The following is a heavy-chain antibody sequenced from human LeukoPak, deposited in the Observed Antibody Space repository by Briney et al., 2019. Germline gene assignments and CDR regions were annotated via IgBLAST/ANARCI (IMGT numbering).Heavy chain of an antibody. J-gene: IGHJ6*03. CDR1: GFTFSTYS. CDR2: ISSSSTYI. Sequence: NPGGSLRLSCAASGFTFSTYSMNWVRQAPGKGLEWVSSISSSSTYIYCADSVKGRFTISRDNAKNSLYLQMNSLRADDTAVYYCGGGAPGASGYYYYYMDVWGKGTTVTVSS. D-gene: IGHD1-26*01. CDR3: GGGAPGASGYYYYYMDV. V-gene: IGHV3-21*01.